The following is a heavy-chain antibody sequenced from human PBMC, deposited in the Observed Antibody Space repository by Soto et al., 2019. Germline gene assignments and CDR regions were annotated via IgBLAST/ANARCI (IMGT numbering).Heavy chain of an antibody. CDR1: GFTVSTNF. J-gene: IGHJ4*02. CDR3: AGDTHSKWRSDY. Sequence: EVQLVESGGGLAQPGGSLRLSCAASGFTVSTNFMTWVRQAPGKVLDWVSVICSDGTTYYSDSVKGSFTISRDSSKNTLYLQMNRLRAEDTAVYCCAGDTHSKWRSDYWGQGTLVTVSS. V-gene: IGHV3-66*01. D-gene: IGHD4-4*01. CDR2: ICSDGTT.